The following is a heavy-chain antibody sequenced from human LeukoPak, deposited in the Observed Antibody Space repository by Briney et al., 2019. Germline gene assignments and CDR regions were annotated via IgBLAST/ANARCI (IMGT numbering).Heavy chain of an antibody. CDR3: ARAHIRYFDWLSHSLFDY. CDR1: GYTFTSYD. Sequence: ASVKVSGKASGYTFTSYDINWVRQATGQGLEGRGGMNPNSGNTGYAQKFQGRVTMTRNTSISTAYMELSSLRSEDTAVYYCARAHIRYFDWLSHSLFDYWGQGTLVTVSS. V-gene: IGHV1-8*01. D-gene: IGHD3-9*01. J-gene: IGHJ4*02. CDR2: MNPNSGNT.